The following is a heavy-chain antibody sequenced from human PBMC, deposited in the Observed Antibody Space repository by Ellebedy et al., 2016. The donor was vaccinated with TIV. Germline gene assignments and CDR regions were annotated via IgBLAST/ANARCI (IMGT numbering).Heavy chain of an antibody. V-gene: IGHV7-4-1*02. J-gene: IGHJ4*02. CDR2: INTATGSP. CDR3: ARDFPAHGVCDN. D-gene: IGHD5-24*01. Sequence: AASVKVSCKASGYTFTSYYIHWVRQAPGRGLEWMGWINTATGSPTYAQGFTGRFVFSLDTSVTTSYLEITSLEAEDTAVYFCARDFPAHGVCDNWGQGTLVTVSS. CDR1: GYTFTSYY.